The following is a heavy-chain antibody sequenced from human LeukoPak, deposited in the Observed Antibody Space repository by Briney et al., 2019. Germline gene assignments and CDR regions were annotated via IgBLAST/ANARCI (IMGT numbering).Heavy chain of an antibody. J-gene: IGHJ6*03. D-gene: IGHD2-8*01. CDR2: MNPNSGNT. V-gene: IGHV1-8*03. CDR3: ARQGNGYYYYYMDV. CDR1: GYTFTSYD. Sequence: ASVKVSCKASGYTFTSYDINWVRQAPGPGLEWMGWMNPNSGNTGYAQKFQGRVTITRNTSISTAYMELSSLRSEDTAVYYCARQGNGYYYYYMDVWGKGTTVTVSS.